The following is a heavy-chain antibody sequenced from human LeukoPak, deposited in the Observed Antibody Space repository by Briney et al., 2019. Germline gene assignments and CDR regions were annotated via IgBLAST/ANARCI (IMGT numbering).Heavy chain of an antibody. Sequence: ASVKVSCKASGYTFTGYYMHWVRQAPGQGLEWMGWINPNSGGTNYAQKFQGRVTMTRDTSISTAYMELRSLRSDDTAVYYCARLLAVAGEGGFDYWGQGTLVTVSS. CDR2: INPNSGGT. D-gene: IGHD6-19*01. V-gene: IGHV1-2*02. CDR3: ARLLAVAGEGGFDY. J-gene: IGHJ4*02. CDR1: GYTFTGYY.